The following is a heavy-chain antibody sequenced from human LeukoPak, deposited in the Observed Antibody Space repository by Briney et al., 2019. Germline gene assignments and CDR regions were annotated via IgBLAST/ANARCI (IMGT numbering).Heavy chain of an antibody. V-gene: IGHV1-69*05. Sequence: SVKVSCKASGGTFSSYAISWVRQAPGQGLEWMGRIIPIFGTANYAQKFQGRVTITTDESTSTAYMELSSLRSEDTAVYYCATIYNYYDSSGYYYNPNIYFDYWGQGTLVTVSA. CDR2: IIPIFGTA. CDR3: ATIYNYYDSSGYYYNPNIYFDY. J-gene: IGHJ4*02. D-gene: IGHD3-22*01. CDR1: GGTFSSYA.